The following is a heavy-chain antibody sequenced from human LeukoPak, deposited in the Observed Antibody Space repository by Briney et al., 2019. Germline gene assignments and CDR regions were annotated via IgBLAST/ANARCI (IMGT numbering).Heavy chain of an antibody. J-gene: IGHJ4*02. D-gene: IGHD5-18*01. V-gene: IGHV3-23*01. CDR1: GFTFSNYG. CDR2: ISGSAHKI. CDR3: AGRPTGYSSGYIH. Sequence: GGSLRLSCAASGFTFSNYGMSWVRQAPEKGLDWVSVISGSAHKIRYADSVKGRFTISRDNSENIVYLQMNNLRVEDTAVYYCAGRPTGYSSGYIHWGQGTLVTVSS.